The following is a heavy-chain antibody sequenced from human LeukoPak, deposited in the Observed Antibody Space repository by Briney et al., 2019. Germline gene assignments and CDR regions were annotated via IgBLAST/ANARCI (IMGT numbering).Heavy chain of an antibody. CDR3: ARRGGFFDF. J-gene: IGHJ4*02. D-gene: IGHD3-16*01. Sequence: NPSGTLSLTCAVSGDSMISTNWWSWVRQPPGKELELIGEIYHTGSTNYNPSLQSRVTISIDKSKNQFSLRLSSVTAADTAFYYCARRGGFFDFWGQGTLVTVSS. CDR1: GDSMISTNW. V-gene: IGHV4-4*02. CDR2: IYHTGST.